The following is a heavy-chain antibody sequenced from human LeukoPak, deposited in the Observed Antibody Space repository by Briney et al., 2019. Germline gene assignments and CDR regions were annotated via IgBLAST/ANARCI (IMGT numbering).Heavy chain of an antibody. D-gene: IGHD3-9*01. CDR2: IKQDGSEK. CDR1: GFTFSSYW. Sequence: GGSLRLSCAASGFTFSSYWMSWVRQAPGKGLEWVANIKQDGSEKYYVDSVKGRFTISRDNAKNSLYLQMNSLRAEDTAVYYCASTAFERVFYDILTGFVIDYWGQGTLVTVSS. CDR3: ASTAFERVFYDILTGFVIDY. V-gene: IGHV3-7*01. J-gene: IGHJ4*02.